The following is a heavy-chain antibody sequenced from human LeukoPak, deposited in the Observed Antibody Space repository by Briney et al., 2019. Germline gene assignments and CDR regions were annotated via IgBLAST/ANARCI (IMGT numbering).Heavy chain of an antibody. J-gene: IGHJ4*02. CDR1: GFTFSNCA. CDR2: ISGPGGTT. D-gene: IGHD3-22*01. V-gene: IGHV3-23*01. CDR3: AKTSKAAVDRSPFDY. Sequence: GGSLRLSCAASGFTFSNCAISWVLQAPDKGLEWVSSISGPGGTTYYTDSVKGRFTISRDNSKSTVYLQMNSLRAEDTAIYYCAKTSKAAVDRSPFDYWGQGTLVTVSS.